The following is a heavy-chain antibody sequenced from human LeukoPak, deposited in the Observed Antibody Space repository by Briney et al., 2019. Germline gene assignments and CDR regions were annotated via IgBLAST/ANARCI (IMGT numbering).Heavy chain of an antibody. J-gene: IGHJ4*02. V-gene: IGHV1-46*01. D-gene: IGHD3-22*01. Sequence: ASVKVSCKASGYTFTSYFMYWVRQAPGHGLEWMGLINPRGGTTRYAQKFQGRVTMTRDTSTSTVYMELSSLRSEDTAMYYCARDRTHYYDSSGYYSRWEYWGQGTLVTVSS. CDR1: GYTFTSYF. CDR3: ARDRTHYYDSSGYYSRWEY. CDR2: INPRGGTT.